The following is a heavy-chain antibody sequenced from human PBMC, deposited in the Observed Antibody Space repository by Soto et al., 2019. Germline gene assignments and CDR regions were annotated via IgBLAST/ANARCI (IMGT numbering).Heavy chain of an antibody. CDR2: ISYDGSNK. CDR1: GFTFSSYG. J-gene: IGHJ4*02. D-gene: IGHD3-22*01. Sequence: PGGSLRLSCAASGFTFSSYGMHWVRQAPGKGLEWVAVISYDGSNKYYADSVKGRFTISRDNSKNTLYLQMNSLRAEGTAVYYCAKDGTYYYDSSGYPSNWGQGTLVTVSS. V-gene: IGHV3-30*18. CDR3: AKDGTYYYDSSGYPSN.